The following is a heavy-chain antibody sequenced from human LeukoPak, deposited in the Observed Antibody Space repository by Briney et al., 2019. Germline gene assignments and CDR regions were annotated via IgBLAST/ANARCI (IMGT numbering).Heavy chain of an antibody. CDR1: GGFFSGYY. CDR3: ARILMRNKRVGYYMDV. V-gene: IGHV4-34*01. Sequence: PSETLSLPCAVYGGFFSGYYWSWIPGPRGKGLEYMGELNHNGRTNYNPSLKTRVTISVDTSKNQFSLKLSSVTAADTAVYYCARILMRNKRVGYYMDVWGKGTTVTVSS. D-gene: IGHD2-8*01. CDR2: LNHNGRT. J-gene: IGHJ6*03.